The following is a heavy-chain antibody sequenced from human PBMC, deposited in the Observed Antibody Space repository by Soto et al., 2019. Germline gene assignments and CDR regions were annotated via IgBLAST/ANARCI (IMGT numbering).Heavy chain of an antibody. V-gene: IGHV3-21*01. CDR2: INGRGNYI. Sequence: GVSLRLSCVVSGFSFSAYNMNWVRQTPGKGLEWVSSINGRGNYIYYADSVKGRFTISRDNAKNSLFLQMNSLRDDDTAVYYCAREDGIVADTSAFDYWGQGILVTVSS. CDR3: AREDGIVADTSAFDY. J-gene: IGHJ4*02. CDR1: GFSFSAYN. D-gene: IGHD1-26*01.